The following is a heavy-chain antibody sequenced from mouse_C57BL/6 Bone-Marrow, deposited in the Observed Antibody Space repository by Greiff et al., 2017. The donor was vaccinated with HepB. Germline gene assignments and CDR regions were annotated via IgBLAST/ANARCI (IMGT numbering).Heavy chain of an antibody. CDR1: GYTFTTYP. CDR3: ARRDSSGYGWFAY. D-gene: IGHD3-2*02. CDR2: FHPYNDDT. J-gene: IGHJ3*01. V-gene: IGHV1-47*01. Sequence: QVQLQQSGAELVKPGASVKISCKASGYTFTTYPIEWMKQNHGKSLEWIGNFHPYNDDTKYNEKFKGKATLTVEKSSSTVYLELSRLTSDDSAVYYCARRDSSGYGWFAYWGQGTLVTVSA.